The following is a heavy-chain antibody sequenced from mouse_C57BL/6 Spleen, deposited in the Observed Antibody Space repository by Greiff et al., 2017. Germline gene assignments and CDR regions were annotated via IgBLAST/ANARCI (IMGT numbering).Heavy chain of an antibody. J-gene: IGHJ3*01. CDR1: GYAFSSSW. CDR2: IYPGDGDT. V-gene: IGHV1-82*01. Sequence: VQLQQSGPELVKPGASVKISCKASGYAFSSSWMNWVKQRPGKGLEWIGRIYPGDGDTNYNGKFKGKATLTADKSSSTAYMQLSSLTSEDSAVYFCAKERGSSLFGYWGQGTLVTVSA. D-gene: IGHD1-1*01. CDR3: AKERGSSLFGY.